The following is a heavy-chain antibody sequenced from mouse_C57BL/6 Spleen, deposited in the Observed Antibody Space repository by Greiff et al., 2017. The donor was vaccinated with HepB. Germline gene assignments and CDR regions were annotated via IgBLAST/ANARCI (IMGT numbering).Heavy chain of an antibody. V-gene: IGHV1-26*01. CDR2: INPNNGGT. CDR1: GYTFTDYY. CDR3: ARNYYGSRPPGY. Sequence: VQLQQSGPELVKPGASVKISCKASGYTFTDYYMNWVKQSHGKSLEWIGDINPNNGGTSYNQKFKGKATLTVDKSSSTAYMELRSLTSEDSAVYYCARNYYGSRPPGYWGQGTTLTVSS. D-gene: IGHD1-1*01. J-gene: IGHJ2*01.